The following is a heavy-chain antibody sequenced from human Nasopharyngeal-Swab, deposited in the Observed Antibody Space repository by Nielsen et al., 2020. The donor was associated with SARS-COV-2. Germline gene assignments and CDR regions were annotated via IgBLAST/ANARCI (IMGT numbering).Heavy chain of an antibody. CDR1: GFTFDDYA. CDR3: ATITPSPFDY. CDR2: ISWNSGSI. J-gene: IGHJ4*02. Sequence: SLKISCAASGFTFDDYAMHWVRQAPGKGLEWVSGISWNSGSIGYADSVKGRFTISRDNAKNSLYLQMNSLRAEDTALYYCATITPSPFDYWGQGTLVTVSS. V-gene: IGHV3-9*01. D-gene: IGHD3-10*01.